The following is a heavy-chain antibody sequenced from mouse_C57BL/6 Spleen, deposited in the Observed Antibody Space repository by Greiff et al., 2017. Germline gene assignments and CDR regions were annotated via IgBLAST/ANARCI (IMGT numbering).Heavy chain of an antibody. CDR1: GYAFSSSW. CDR2: IYPGDGDT. J-gene: IGHJ2*01. Sequence: VQLQQSGPELVKPGASVKISCKASGYAFSSSWMNWVKQRPGKGLEWIGRIYPGDGDTNYNGKFKGKATLTADKSSSTAYMQLSSLTSEDSAVYVCARGHHGRFDYWGQGTTLTVSS. CDR3: ARGHHGRFDY. V-gene: IGHV1-82*01.